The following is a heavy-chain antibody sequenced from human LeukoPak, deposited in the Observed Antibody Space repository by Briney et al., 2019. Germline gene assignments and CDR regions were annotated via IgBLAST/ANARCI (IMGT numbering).Heavy chain of an antibody. Sequence: SETLSLTCAVSGGSISSSNWWSWVRQPPGKGLEWIGEIYHSGSTNYNPSLKSRVTISVDKSKNQFSLKLSSVTAADTAVYYCARYSSGWYAGNYFDYWGQGTLVTVSS. V-gene: IGHV4-4*02. J-gene: IGHJ4*02. CDR1: GGSISSSNW. CDR2: IYHSGST. D-gene: IGHD6-19*01. CDR3: ARYSSGWYAGNYFDY.